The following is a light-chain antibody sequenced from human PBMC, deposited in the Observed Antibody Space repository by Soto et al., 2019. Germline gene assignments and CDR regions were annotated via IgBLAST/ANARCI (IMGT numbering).Light chain of an antibody. CDR1: SSDVGSYNR. V-gene: IGLV2-18*02. CDR2: DVS. J-gene: IGLJ1*01. CDR3: SSFTTSSTYV. Sequence: QSALTQPPSVSGSPGQSVAISCTGTSSDVGSYNRVSWYQQPPGTAPKLMIYDVSSRPSEVPDRFSGSKPGNTASLTISGLQAEDEADYYCSSFTTSSTYVFGTGTKVTVL.